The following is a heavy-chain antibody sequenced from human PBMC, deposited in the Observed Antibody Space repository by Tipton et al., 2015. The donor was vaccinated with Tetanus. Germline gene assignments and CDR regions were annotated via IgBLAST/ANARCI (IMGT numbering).Heavy chain of an antibody. D-gene: IGHD1-26*01. J-gene: IGHJ4*02. CDR1: GYTFTNFG. Sequence: QSGAEVKKPGASVKVSCKASGYTFTNFGISWVRQAPGQGLEWMGIINPSGGSTSYAQKFQGRVTMTRDTSTSTVYMELSSLRSGDTAVYYCARDVVGATGWFDYWGQGTLVTVSS. CDR3: ARDVVGATGWFDY. CDR2: INPSGGST. V-gene: IGHV1-46*01.